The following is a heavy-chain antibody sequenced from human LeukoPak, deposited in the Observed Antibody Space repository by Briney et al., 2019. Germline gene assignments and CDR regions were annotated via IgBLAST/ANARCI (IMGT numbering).Heavy chain of an antibody. CDR1: GFTFDDYA. V-gene: IGHV3-9*01. CDR3: TKARYSSTWYADQ. CDR2: ISWSSGSI. D-gene: IGHD6-13*01. J-gene: IGHJ4*02. Sequence: GGSLRLSCAASGFTFDDYAMHWVRQAPGKGLEWVSGISWSSGSIGYADSVKGRFTISRDNAKNSLYLQMNSLRVEDTALYYCTKARYSSTWYADQWGQGALVTVSS.